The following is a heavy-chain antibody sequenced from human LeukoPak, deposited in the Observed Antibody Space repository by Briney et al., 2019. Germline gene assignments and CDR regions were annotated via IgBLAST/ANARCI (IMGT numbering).Heavy chain of an antibody. Sequence: ASVKVSCKASVDTFTGYYLHWGRQAPGQGREWMGWINPNSGDTNYAQTFQGRVTITRDTSISTAYMELRRLTYDETPVCDCSRGSPRYIVATIELDYWGQGKLVTASS. CDR3: SRGSPRYIVATIELDY. CDR1: VDTFTGYY. V-gene: IGHV1-2*02. CDR2: INPNSGDT. J-gene: IGHJ4*02. D-gene: IGHD5-12*01.